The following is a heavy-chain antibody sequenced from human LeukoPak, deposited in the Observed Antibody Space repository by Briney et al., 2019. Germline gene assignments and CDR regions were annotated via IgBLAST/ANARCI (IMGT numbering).Heavy chain of an antibody. CDR1: GYTFTGYY. D-gene: IGHD6-13*01. J-gene: IGHJ5*02. V-gene: IGHV1-18*04. CDR2: ISAYNGNT. Sequence: EASVKVSCKASGYTFTGYYMHWVRQAPGQGLEWMGWISAYNGNTNYAQKLQGRVTMTTDTSTSTAYMELRSLRSDDTAVYYCARDVARKLSSSWYVEQRGEGWFDPWGQGTLVTVSS. CDR3: ARDVARKLSSSWYVEQRGEGWFDP.